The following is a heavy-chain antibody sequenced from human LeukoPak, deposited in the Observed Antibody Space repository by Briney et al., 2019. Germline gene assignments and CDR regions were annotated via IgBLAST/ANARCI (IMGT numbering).Heavy chain of an antibody. CDR1: GFIFSSYG. CDR3: ARGSTYYDSSGQVPFDY. D-gene: IGHD3-22*01. CDR2: ISYDVNSR. Sequence: PGGSLRLSCEASGFIFSSYGMHWVRQAPGKGLEWITRISYDVNSRYYVGSVKGRFTISRDNSKNTLYLQMNSLRPEDTAVYYCARGSTYYDSSGQVPFDYWGQGTLVTVSS. V-gene: IGHV3-30*03. J-gene: IGHJ4*02.